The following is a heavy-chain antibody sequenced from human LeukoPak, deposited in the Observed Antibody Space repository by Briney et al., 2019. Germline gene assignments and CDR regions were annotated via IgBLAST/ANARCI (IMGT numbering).Heavy chain of an antibody. Sequence: ASVKVSCKASGYIFTSYGISWVRQAPGQGPEWRGWISGYNGHTKYVQKLQGRVTMTTDTSTSTAYMELRSLRSDDTAVYYCAREVAVPGVNAFDIWGQGTRVTVSS. CDR2: ISGYNGHT. CDR3: AREVAVPGVNAFDI. V-gene: IGHV1-18*01. CDR1: GYIFTSYG. J-gene: IGHJ3*02. D-gene: IGHD6-19*01.